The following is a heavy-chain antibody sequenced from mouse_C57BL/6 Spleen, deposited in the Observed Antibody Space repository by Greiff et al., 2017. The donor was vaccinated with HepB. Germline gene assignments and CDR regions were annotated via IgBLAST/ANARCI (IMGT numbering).Heavy chain of an antibody. CDR2: IYPGDGDT. CDR3: ARYSLYWYFDV. D-gene: IGHD2-12*01. CDR1: GYAFSSYW. J-gene: IGHJ1*03. V-gene: IGHV1-80*01. Sequence: VKLMESGAELVKPGASVKISCKASGYAFSSYWMNWVKQRPGKGLEWIGQIYPGDGDTNYNGKFKGKATLTADKSSSTAYMQLSSLTSEDSAVYFCARYSLYWYFDVWGTGTTVTVSS.